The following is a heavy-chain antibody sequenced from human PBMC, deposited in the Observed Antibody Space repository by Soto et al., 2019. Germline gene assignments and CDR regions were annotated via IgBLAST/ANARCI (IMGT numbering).Heavy chain of an antibody. V-gene: IGHV4-59*01. CDR3: ARYRREAVAGYTLDN. CDR1: GSSISSNY. Sequence: SETLSLTCTVSGSSISSNYWTWIRQPPGKGLEWIGYVYNSGSTNYNPSLKSRVTISEDTSKSQFSLKVNSMTAADTAVYYCARYRREAVAGYTLDNWGQGILVTVSS. D-gene: IGHD6-13*01. J-gene: IGHJ4*02. CDR2: VYNSGST.